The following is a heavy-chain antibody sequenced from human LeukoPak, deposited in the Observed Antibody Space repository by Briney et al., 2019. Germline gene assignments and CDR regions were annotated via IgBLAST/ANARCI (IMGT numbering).Heavy chain of an antibody. Sequence: ETLSLTCTVSGGSISSYYWSWIRQPPGKGLEWVSAISGSGGSTYYADSVKGRFTISRDNSKNTLYLQMTSLRAEDTAVYYCAKDGGPVLRYFDWLLSPPFDYWGQGTLVTVSS. J-gene: IGHJ4*02. D-gene: IGHD3-9*01. CDR2: ISGSGGST. V-gene: IGHV3-23*01. CDR3: AKDGGPVLRYFDWLLSPPFDY. CDR1: GGSISSYY.